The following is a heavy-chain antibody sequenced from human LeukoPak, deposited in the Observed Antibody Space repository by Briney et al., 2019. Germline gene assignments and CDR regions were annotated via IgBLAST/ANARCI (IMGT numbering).Heavy chain of an antibody. CDR2: INPNSGGT. CDR1: GYTFTGYY. D-gene: IGHD6-13*01. Sequence: ASVKVSCKASGYTFTGYYMHWVRQAPGQGLEWMGWINPNSGGTNYAQKFQGWVTMTRDTFISTAYMELSRLRSDDTAVYYCARGSGNKQQDAFDIWGQGTMVTVSS. CDR3: ARGSGNKQQDAFDI. J-gene: IGHJ3*02. V-gene: IGHV1-2*04.